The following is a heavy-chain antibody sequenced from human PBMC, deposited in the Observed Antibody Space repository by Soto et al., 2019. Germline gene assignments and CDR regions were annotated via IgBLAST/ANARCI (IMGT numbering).Heavy chain of an antibody. CDR1: GFTFSSYS. CDR2: ISSSSSAI. J-gene: IGHJ4*02. Sequence: AASGFTFSSYSMNWVRQAPGKGLEWISYISSSSSAIYYADTVRGRFTGSRDNAKNSLYLQMNSLRVEDAAVYYCVRQNWDSYFSYFDSWGQGTLVTVSS. CDR3: VRQNWDSYFSYFDS. D-gene: IGHD2-21*01. V-gene: IGHV3-48*01.